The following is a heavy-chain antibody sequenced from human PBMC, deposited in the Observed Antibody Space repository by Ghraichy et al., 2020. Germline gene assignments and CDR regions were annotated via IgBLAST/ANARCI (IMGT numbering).Heavy chain of an antibody. Sequence: SETLSLTCTVYGGSISSQSFYWGWIRQPPGKGLEWIGNIYYSGSPYYNPSLQSRVTSSVDTSKNQFSLKLTSVTAADTAVYYCARLDGQWQGDAFDIWGPGTMVTVSS. V-gene: IGHV4-39*07. D-gene: IGHD6-19*01. CDR2: IYYSGSP. CDR1: GGSISSQSFY. J-gene: IGHJ3*02. CDR3: ARLDGQWQGDAFDI.